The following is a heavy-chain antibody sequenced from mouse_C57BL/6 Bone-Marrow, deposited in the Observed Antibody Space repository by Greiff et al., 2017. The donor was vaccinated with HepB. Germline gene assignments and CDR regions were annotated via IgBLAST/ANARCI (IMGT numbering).Heavy chain of an antibody. V-gene: IGHV5-17*01. D-gene: IGHD1-1*01. Sequence: EVQGVESGGGLVKPGGSLKLSCAASGFTFSDYGMHWVRQAPEKGLEWVAYISSGSSTIYYADTVKGRFTISRDNAKNTLFLQMTSLRSEDTAMYYCARKPGYYYGSRYWYFDVWGTGTTVTVSS. CDR3: ARKPGYYYGSRYWYFDV. CDR2: ISSGSSTI. J-gene: IGHJ1*03. CDR1: GFTFSDYG.